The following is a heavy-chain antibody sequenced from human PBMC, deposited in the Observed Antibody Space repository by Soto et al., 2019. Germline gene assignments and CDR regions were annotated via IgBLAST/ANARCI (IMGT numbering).Heavy chain of an antibody. Sequence: QITLKESGPTLVKPTQTLTLTCTFSGFSLSTSGVGVGWIRQPPGKALEWLALIYWDDDKRYSPSLKSRHTITKDTSKNQVVLTMTNMDPVDTATYYCARQNRYSSGWYDGYWGQGTLVTVSS. CDR2: IYWDDDK. V-gene: IGHV2-5*02. J-gene: IGHJ4*02. CDR3: ARQNRYSSGWYDGY. CDR1: GFSLSTSGVG. D-gene: IGHD6-19*01.